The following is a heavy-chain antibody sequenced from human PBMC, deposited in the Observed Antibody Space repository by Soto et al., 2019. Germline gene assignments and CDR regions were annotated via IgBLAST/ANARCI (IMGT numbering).Heavy chain of an antibody. J-gene: IGHJ6*02. Sequence: QVQLVQSGAVVKKPGASVTVSCKASGYTFTNYGFSWVRQAPGQGLEWMGWISGYNGNTKYAEKFQNRVTMTTDTSTNTAHMELRSLRSDDTAVYYCAREGQAPYYYYGMDVWGQGTAVTVSS. CDR1: GYTFTNYG. CDR2: ISGYNGNT. CDR3: AREGQAPYYYYGMDV. V-gene: IGHV1-18*01.